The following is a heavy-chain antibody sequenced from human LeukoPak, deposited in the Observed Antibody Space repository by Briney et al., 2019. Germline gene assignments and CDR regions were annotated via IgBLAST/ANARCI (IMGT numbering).Heavy chain of an antibody. CDR1: GFTFSSYA. J-gene: IGHJ4*02. CDR3: ARGDGVATIPYGYFDY. Sequence: PGRSLRLSCAASGFTFSSYAMHWVRQAPGKGLEWVAVISYDGSNKYYADSVKGRFTISRDNSKNTLYLQMNSLRAEDTAVYYCARGDGVATIPYGYFDYWGQGTLVTVSS. V-gene: IGHV3-30-3*01. D-gene: IGHD5-12*01. CDR2: ISYDGSNK.